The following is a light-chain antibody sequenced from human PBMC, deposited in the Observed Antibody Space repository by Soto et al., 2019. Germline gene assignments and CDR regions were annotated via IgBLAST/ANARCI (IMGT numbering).Light chain of an antibody. V-gene: IGLV1-40*01. CDR2: GNS. J-gene: IGLJ2*01. Sequence: QSVLTQPPSVSGAPGQRVTISCTGSSSNIGAGYDVHWYQQLPGTAPKLLIYGNSNRPSGVPDRFSGSKSGTSASLAITGLQAGDEADYHCESYDRTQSALVGGGAQLTVL. CDR1: SSNIGAGYD. CDR3: ESYDRTQSAL.